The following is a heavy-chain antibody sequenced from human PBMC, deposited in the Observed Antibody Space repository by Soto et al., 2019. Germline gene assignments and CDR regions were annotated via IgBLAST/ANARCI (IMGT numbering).Heavy chain of an antibody. J-gene: IGHJ4*02. Sequence: QVQLVESGGGVVQPGRSLRLSCAASGFTFSNYGMHWVRQAPGKGLEWVAVIWYDVNNKYYADSVKGRFTISRDNSKNTLYLQMNSLRAEDRAVYYCARDEWGSGSLDYWGQGTLVTVSS. D-gene: IGHD3-10*01. V-gene: IGHV3-33*01. CDR1: GFTFSNYG. CDR3: ARDEWGSGSLDY. CDR2: IWYDVNNK.